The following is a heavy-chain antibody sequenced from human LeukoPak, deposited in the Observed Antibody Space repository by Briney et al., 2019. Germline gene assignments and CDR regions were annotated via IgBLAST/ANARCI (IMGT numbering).Heavy chain of an antibody. D-gene: IGHD3-22*01. V-gene: IGHV4-4*07. CDR3: ARLYYYEDGGLYFGPEAFDI. CDR1: GDSISNHR. CDR2: TSGTG. J-gene: IGHJ3*02. Sequence: SETLSLTCTVSGDSISNHRLAWIRQPAGKGLEWIGITSGTGDYNPSPKSRVSMSVDTSKNLVSLTLTSVTAADTAVYYCARLYYYEDGGLYFGPEAFDIWGQGTGVTVSS.